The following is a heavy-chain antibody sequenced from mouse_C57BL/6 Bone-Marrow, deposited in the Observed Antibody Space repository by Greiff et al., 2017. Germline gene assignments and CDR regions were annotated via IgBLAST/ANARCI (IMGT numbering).Heavy chain of an antibody. Sequence: VQLKQSGPGLAKPSQTLSLTCSVTGYSITSDYWNWIRKFPGNKLEYMGYISYSGSTYYNPSLKSRISITRDTSKNQYYLQLNSVTTEDTATYYCAGYRDYYGSSRGYYAMDYWGQGTSVTVAS. CDR2: ISYSGST. J-gene: IGHJ4*01. D-gene: IGHD1-1*01. V-gene: IGHV3-8*01. CDR1: GYSITSDY. CDR3: AGYRDYYGSSRGYYAMDY.